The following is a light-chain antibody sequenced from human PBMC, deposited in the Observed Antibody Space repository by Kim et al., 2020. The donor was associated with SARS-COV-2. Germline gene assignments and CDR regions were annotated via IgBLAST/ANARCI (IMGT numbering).Light chain of an antibody. CDR3: QQYKKWPPWT. J-gene: IGKJ1*01. CDR1: QSVSSN. V-gene: IGKV3-15*01. Sequence: EIVMTQSPATLSVSPGERATLSCRASQSVSSNLAWYQQKPGQAPRLLIYGASTRATGIPARYSGSGSGTEFTLTISSLQSEDFAVYYCQQYKKWPPWTFGQGNKVDIK. CDR2: GAS.